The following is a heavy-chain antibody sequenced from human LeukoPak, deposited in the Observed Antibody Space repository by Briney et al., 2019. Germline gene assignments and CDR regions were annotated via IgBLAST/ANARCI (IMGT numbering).Heavy chain of an antibody. CDR3: AKDTLLRYFDWRRYPRYFDL. D-gene: IGHD3-9*01. CDR2: ISWNSGSI. Sequence: PGGSLRLSCAASGFTFDDYAMHWVRQAPGKGLEWVSGISWNSGSIGYADSVKGRFTISRDNAKNSLYLQMNSLRAEDTALYYCAKDTLLRYFDWRRYPRYFDLWGRGTLVTVSS. CDR1: GFTFDDYA. J-gene: IGHJ2*01. V-gene: IGHV3-9*01.